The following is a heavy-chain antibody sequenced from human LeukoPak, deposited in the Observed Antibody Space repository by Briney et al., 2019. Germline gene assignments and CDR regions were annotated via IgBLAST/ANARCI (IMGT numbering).Heavy chain of an antibody. V-gene: IGHV1-2*02. D-gene: IGHD3-16*02. CDR3: ARDASYYDYVWGSYPFDY. CDR2: INPNSGGT. CDR1: GYTFTGYY. J-gene: IGHJ4*02. Sequence: ASVKVSCKASGYTFTGYYMHWVRQAPGQGLEWMGWINPNSGGTNYAQKFQGRVTMTRDTSISTAYMELSRLRSDDTAVYYCARDASYYDYVWGSYPFDYWGQGTLVTVSS.